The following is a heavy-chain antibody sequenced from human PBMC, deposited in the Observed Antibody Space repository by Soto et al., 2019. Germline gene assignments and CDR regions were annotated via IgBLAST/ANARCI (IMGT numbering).Heavy chain of an antibody. J-gene: IGHJ6*02. CDR3: AKDIRKYSSGWPRTHYYGMDV. CDR2: ISGSGGST. CDR1: GFAFSSYA. Sequence: GGSLRLSCAASGFAFSSYAMSLSRQAPGKGLEWVSAISGSGGSTYYADSVKGRFTISRDNSKNTLYLQMNSLRAEDTAVYYCAKDIRKYSSGWPRTHYYGMDVWGQGTTVTVSS. D-gene: IGHD6-19*01. V-gene: IGHV3-23*01.